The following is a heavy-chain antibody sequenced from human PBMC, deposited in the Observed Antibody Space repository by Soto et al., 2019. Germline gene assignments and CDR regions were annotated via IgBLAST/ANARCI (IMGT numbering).Heavy chain of an antibody. D-gene: IGHD3-22*01. CDR2: IYYSGST. CDR3: ARAPNYYDSSGYRSNWFDP. J-gene: IGHJ5*02. CDR1: GGSISSGAYY. V-gene: IGHV4-30-4*01. Sequence: SETLSLTCTVSGGSISSGAYYWSWIRQPPGKGLEWIGYIYYSGSTYYNPSLKSRVTISVDTSKNQFSLKLSSVTAADTAVYYCARAPNYYDSSGYRSNWFDPWGQGTLVTVSS.